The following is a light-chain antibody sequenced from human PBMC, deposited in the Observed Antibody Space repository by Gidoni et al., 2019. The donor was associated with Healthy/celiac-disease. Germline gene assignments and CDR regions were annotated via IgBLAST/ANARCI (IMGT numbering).Light chain of an antibody. CDR3: QQYYSTRT. Sequence: DIVMTQSPDSLAVSLGERATINCKSSQSVLYSSNKKNYLAWYQQKPGQPPKLLIYWASTRESGVPDRFSGSGSGTDFTLTISSLQAEDVAVYYCQQYYSTRTFGQGTKVEIK. CDR1: QSVLYSSNKKNY. CDR2: WAS. J-gene: IGKJ1*01. V-gene: IGKV4-1*01.